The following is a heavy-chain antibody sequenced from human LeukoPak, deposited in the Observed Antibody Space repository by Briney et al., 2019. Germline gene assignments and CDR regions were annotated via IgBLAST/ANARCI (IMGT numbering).Heavy chain of an antibody. CDR2: IYTSGST. D-gene: IGHD1-1*01. V-gene: IGHV4-4*09. J-gene: IGHJ5*02. CDR3: ARQDDEGWFDP. Sequence: PSETLSLTCTVSGGSISSYYWSWIRQPPGKGLEGIGYIYTSGSTNYNPSLKSRVTISVDTSKNQFSLKLSSVTAADTAVYYCARQDDEGWFDPWGQGTLVTVSS. CDR1: GGSISSYY.